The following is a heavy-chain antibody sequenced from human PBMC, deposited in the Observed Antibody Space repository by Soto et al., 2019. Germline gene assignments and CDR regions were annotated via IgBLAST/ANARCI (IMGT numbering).Heavy chain of an antibody. CDR3: ARDPSEGRVGNWFES. D-gene: IGHD2-2*01. Sequence: EVQLVESGGGLVKPGGSLRLSCAASGFTFSRYGMNWLRQAPGKGLEWVASISSSTSYVYYADSVKGRFSTSRDNAKNILYLEMYALRTEDTAVYYCARDPSEGRVGNWFESWGQGTRVPVSS. J-gene: IGHJ5*01. CDR1: GFTFSRYG. V-gene: IGHV3-21*01. CDR2: ISSSTSYV.